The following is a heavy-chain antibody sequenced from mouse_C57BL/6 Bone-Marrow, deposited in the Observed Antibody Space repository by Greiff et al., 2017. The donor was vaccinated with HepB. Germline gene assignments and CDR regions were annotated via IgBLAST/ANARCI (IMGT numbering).Heavy chain of an antibody. CDR1: GYAFSSYW. J-gene: IGHJ3*01. D-gene: IGHD1-1*01. Sequence: QVQLKESGAELVKPGASVKISCKASGYAFSSYWMNWVKQRPGKGLEWIGQIYPGDGDTNYNGKFKGKATLTADKSSSTAYMQLSSLTSEDSAVYFCARREVYYGSSYEGFAYWGQGTLVTVSA. CDR2: IYPGDGDT. V-gene: IGHV1-80*01. CDR3: ARREVYYGSSYEGFAY.